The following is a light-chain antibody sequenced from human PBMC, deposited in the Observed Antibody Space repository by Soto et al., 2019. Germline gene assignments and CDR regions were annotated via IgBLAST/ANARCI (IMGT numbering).Light chain of an antibody. V-gene: IGLV1-44*01. CDR1: SSNIGDNP. Sequence: QSVLTHPPSASGTPGQRVTISCSGSSSNIGDNPVSWYQQLPGTAPKLLIYSNNQRPSGVPGRFSGSKSGTSASLAISGLQSEDEADYYCAAWDDSLDGWVFGGGTKVTVL. CDR3: AAWDDSLDGWV. CDR2: SNN. J-gene: IGLJ3*02.